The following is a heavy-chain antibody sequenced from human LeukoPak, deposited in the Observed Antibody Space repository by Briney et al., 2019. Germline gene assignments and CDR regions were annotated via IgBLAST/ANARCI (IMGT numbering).Heavy chain of an antibody. D-gene: IGHD6-13*01. CDR3: ARDVSGIGRGIAANWFDP. J-gene: IGHJ5*02. CDR2: INHSGST. V-gene: IGHV4-34*01. Sequence: SETLSLTCAVYGGSFSGYYWSWIRQPPGKGLEWIGEINHSGSTNYNPSLKSRVTISVDTSKNQFSLKLSSVTAADTAVYYCARDVSGIGRGIAANWFDPWGQGTLVTISS. CDR1: GGSFSGYY.